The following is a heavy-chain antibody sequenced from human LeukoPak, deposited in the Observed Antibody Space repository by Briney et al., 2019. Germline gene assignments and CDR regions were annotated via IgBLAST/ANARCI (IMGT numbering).Heavy chain of an antibody. V-gene: IGHV3-23*01. CDR3: AKSGGLSGSGRLAMDV. CDR1: GFTFPRYA. CDR2: ISGSGGST. D-gene: IGHD3-10*01. J-gene: IGHJ6*02. Sequence: GGSLRLSCVASGFTFPRYAMSWVRLAPGKGLEWVSGISGSGGSTYYADSVKGRFTSSRDNSNNTLYVQMNSLRVEDTAVYYCAKSGGLSGSGRLAMDVWGQGTTVTVSS.